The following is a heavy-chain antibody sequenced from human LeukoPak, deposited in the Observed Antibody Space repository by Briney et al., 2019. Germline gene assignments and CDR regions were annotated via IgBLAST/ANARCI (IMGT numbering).Heavy chain of an antibody. V-gene: IGHV3-53*01. CDR1: GFTVSSNY. J-gene: IGHJ4*02. CDR2: IYSDGST. Sequence: GGSLRLSCAASGFTVSSNYMSWVRQAPGKGLEWVSVIYSDGSTYYADSVKGRFTISRDNSKNTLYLQMNSLRAEDTAVYYCARDQTGTFDYWGQGTLVTVSS. CDR3: ARDQTGTFDY. D-gene: IGHD1-1*01.